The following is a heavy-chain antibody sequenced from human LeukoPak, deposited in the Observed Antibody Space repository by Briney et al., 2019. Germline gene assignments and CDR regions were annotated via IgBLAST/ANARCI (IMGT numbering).Heavy chain of an antibody. CDR2: ISGDGGSK. D-gene: IGHD3-22*01. J-gene: IGHJ4*02. CDR1: GFSFDDYG. CDR3: AKVLPRAYYDRTAYFSPLDS. V-gene: IGHV3-43*02. Sequence: GGSLRRSSAASGFSFDDYGMQWVRQAPGKGLEWVSLISGDGGSKHYADSVKGRFTISRDNSENSLYLRMNSLRTEDNALYHCAKVLPRAYYDRTAYFSPLDSWGQGTLVT.